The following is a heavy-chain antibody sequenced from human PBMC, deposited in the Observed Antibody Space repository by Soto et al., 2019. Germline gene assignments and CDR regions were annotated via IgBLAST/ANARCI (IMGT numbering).Heavy chain of an antibody. Sequence: EVQLLESGGGLVQPGGSLRLSCVASGSTFSSYDMSWIRQAPGKGLEWISGLSGSGGRTTFADSVKGRFTISRDNSKNTLYLEMNSLRVEDTAVYYCAKDSGYDSTEWGQGTLVTVSS. V-gene: IGHV3-23*01. D-gene: IGHD3-22*01. CDR3: AKDSGYDSTE. CDR1: GSTFSSYD. J-gene: IGHJ4*02. CDR2: LSGSGGRT.